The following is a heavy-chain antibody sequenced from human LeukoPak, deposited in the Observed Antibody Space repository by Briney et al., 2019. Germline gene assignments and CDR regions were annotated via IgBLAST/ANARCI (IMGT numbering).Heavy chain of an antibody. J-gene: IGHJ4*02. Sequence: ASVKVSCKASGGTFSSYAISWVRQAPGQGLEWMGWMNPNSGNTGYAQKFQGRVTITRNTSISTAYMELSSLRSEDTAVYYCARHFRSNGDFGPPDYWGQGTLVTVSS. CDR3: ARHFRSNGDFGPPDY. CDR1: GGTFSSYA. D-gene: IGHD4-17*01. V-gene: IGHV1-8*03. CDR2: MNPNSGNT.